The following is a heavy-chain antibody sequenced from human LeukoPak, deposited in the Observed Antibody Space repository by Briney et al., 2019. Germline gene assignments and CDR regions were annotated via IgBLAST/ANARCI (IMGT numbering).Heavy chain of an antibody. CDR2: ISSSSTI. D-gene: IGHD2-15*01. CDR3: ARDVLVAAVLDY. CDR1: GFTFSSYS. Sequence: GGSLRLSCAASGFTFSSYSMNWVRQAPGKGPEWVSYISSSSTIYYADSVKGRFTISRDNAKNSLYLQMNSLRDEDTAVYYCARDVLVAAVLDYWGQGTLVTVSS. V-gene: IGHV3-48*02. J-gene: IGHJ4*02.